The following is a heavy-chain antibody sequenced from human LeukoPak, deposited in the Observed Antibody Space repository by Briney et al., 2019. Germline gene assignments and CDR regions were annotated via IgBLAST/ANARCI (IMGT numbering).Heavy chain of an antibody. CDR3: AREKLNNCSSTSCYPNDAFDI. D-gene: IGHD2-2*01. CDR1: GGSFSGYY. CDR2: INHSGST. J-gene: IGHJ3*02. V-gene: IGHV4-34*01. Sequence: SETLSLTCAVYGGSFSGYYWSWIRQPPGKGLEWIGEINHSGSTNYNPSLKSRVTISVDTSKNQFSLKLSSVTAADTAVYYCAREKLNNCSSTSCYPNDAFDIWGQGTMVTVSS.